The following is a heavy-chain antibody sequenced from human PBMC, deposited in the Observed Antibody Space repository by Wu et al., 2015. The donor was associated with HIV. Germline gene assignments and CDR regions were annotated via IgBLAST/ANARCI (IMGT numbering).Heavy chain of an antibody. Sequence: QVQLVQSGDEVKKPGSSVKVTCKASGDGFTSYAVSWVRQAPGQGLEWMGGINPLFGTTKHVQRFQDRVTFSTDESKSTVYMELSSLRSEDTAVYYCARNTDSVATSLYSLGVWGQGTTVTVSS. CDR2: INPLFGTT. J-gene: IGHJ6*02. CDR1: GDGFTSYA. D-gene: IGHD5-12*01. CDR3: ARNTDSVATSLYSLGV. V-gene: IGHV1-69*05.